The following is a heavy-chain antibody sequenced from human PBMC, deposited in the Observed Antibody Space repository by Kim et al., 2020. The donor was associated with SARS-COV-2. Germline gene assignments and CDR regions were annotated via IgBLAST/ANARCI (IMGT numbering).Heavy chain of an antibody. CDR2: INHSGST. CDR3: ARGLDTWYYGMDV. CDR1: GGSFSGYY. Sequence: SETLSLTCAVYGGSFSGYYWSWIRQPPGKGLEWIGEINHSGSTNYNPTLQSRVTISVDTSKNQFSLKLSSVTAADTAVYYCARGLDTWYYGMDVWGQGTTVTVSS. J-gene: IGHJ6*02. V-gene: IGHV4-34*01.